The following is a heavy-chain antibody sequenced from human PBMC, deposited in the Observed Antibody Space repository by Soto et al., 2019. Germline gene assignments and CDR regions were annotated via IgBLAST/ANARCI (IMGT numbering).Heavy chain of an antibody. J-gene: IGHJ4*02. V-gene: IGHV1-3*01. D-gene: IGHD6-25*01. CDR1: GYTFTNYA. CDR2: INGGNGNT. Sequence: ASVKVSCKASGYTFTNYAMHWVRQAPGQRLEWMGWINGGNGNTKYSPKLQDRVTITRDTSASTAYMELSSLRSEDTALYYCARDGVAAGNINFDYWGQGTLVTVSS. CDR3: ARDGVAAGNINFDY.